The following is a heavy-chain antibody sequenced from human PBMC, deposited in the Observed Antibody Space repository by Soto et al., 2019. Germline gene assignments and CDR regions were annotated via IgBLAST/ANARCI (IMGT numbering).Heavy chain of an antibody. CDR1: GFSLSTSGMC. CDR3: ARDYYDSSGYYYSPYYYYGMDV. CDR2: IDWDDDK. J-gene: IGHJ6*02. D-gene: IGHD3-22*01. Sequence: SGPTLVNPTQTLTLTCTFSGFSLSTSGMCVSWIRQPPGKALEWLALIDWDDDKYYSTSLKTRLTISKDTSKNQVVLTMTNMDPVDTATYYCARDYYDSSGYYYSPYYYYGMDVWGQGTTVTVSS. V-gene: IGHV2-70*01.